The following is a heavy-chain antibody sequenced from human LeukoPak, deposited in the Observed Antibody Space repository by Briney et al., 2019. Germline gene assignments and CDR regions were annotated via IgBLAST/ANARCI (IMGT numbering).Heavy chain of an antibody. CDR3: ARDGRYTSAWYTFDY. D-gene: IGHD6-19*01. CDR1: GFTFSSSN. CDR2: ISSSSDTL. J-gene: IGHJ4*02. Sequence: PGGSLRLSCAASGFTFSSSNMNWVRQAPGKGLEWVSFISSSSDTLYYTDSVKGRFTISRDNAKNSLYLQMNSLRAEDTAVYYCARDGRYTSAWYTFDYWGQGTLVTVSS. V-gene: IGHV3-48*04.